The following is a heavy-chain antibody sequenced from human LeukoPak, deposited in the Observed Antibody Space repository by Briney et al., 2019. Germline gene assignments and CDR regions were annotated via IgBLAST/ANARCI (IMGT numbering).Heavy chain of an antibody. J-gene: IGHJ5*02. CDR1: GYNFNTYW. Sequence: GESLKISCKGSGYNFNTYWIGWVRQLPGKGLEWMGIILPGDSDIRYYASFGGRVTISVDKSTNTAYLQWDSLETSDSGMYYCARQSSGWYWFDPWGQGTLVTVSS. D-gene: IGHD6-19*01. V-gene: IGHV5-51*01. CDR3: ARQSSGWYWFDP. CDR2: ILPGDSDI.